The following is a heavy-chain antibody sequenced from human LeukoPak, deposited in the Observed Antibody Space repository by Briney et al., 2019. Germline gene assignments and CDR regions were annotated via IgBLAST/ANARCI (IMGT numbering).Heavy chain of an antibody. D-gene: IGHD3-22*01. J-gene: IGHJ4*02. Sequence: PGGSLRLSCAASGFTFGPYTMNWVRQAPGKGLEWVSYISSSSDTIYYADSVKGRFTISRDNAKNSLYLQMNSLRAEDTAVYYCARHDSSGYYHHPYYYWGQGTLVTVSS. CDR3: ARHDSSGYYHHPYYY. CDR1: GFTFGPYT. V-gene: IGHV3-48*04. CDR2: ISSSSDTI.